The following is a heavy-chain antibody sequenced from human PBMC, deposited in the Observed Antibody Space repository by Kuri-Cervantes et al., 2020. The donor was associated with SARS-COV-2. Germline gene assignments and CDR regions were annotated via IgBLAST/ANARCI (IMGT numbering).Heavy chain of an antibody. CDR1: GYTFTSYA. D-gene: IGHD3-3*01. CDR2: INTNTGNP. V-gene: IGHV7-4-1*01. CDR3: ARGDSITIFGVVMREDAFNI. J-gene: IGHJ3*02. Sequence: ASVKVSCKASGYTFTSYAMNWVRQAPGQGLEWMGWINTNTGNPTYAQGFTGRFVFSLDTSVSTAYLQICSLKAEDTAVYYCARGDSITIFGVVMREDAFNIWGQGTMVTVSS.